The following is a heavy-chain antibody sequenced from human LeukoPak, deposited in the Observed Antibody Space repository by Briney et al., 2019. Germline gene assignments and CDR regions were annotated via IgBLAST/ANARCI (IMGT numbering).Heavy chain of an antibody. CDR2: IYYSGST. CDR1: GGSISSSSYY. J-gene: IGHJ4*02. Sequence: SETLSLTCTVSGGSISSSSYYWGWIRQPPGKGLEWIGCIYYSGSTYYNPSLKSRVTISVDTSKNQFSLKLSSVTAADTAVYYCAKVAAADYYFDYWGQGTLVTVSS. D-gene: IGHD6-13*01. V-gene: IGHV4-39*07. CDR3: AKVAAADYYFDY.